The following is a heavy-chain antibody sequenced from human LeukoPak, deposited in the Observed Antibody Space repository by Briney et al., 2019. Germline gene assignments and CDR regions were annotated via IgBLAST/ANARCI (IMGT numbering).Heavy chain of an antibody. V-gene: IGHV4-59*01. D-gene: IGHD6-13*01. Sequence: SETLSLTCTLSGASISSYSWGWIRQPPGKGLEWVGSTYYSGNTNYNPSHKSRVTISVDTAKNQFSLKLGSVTAADTAVYYCAIAAAGTSHFQHWGQGTLVTVSS. J-gene: IGHJ1*01. CDR1: GASISSYS. CDR3: AIAAAGTSHFQH. CDR2: TYYSGNT.